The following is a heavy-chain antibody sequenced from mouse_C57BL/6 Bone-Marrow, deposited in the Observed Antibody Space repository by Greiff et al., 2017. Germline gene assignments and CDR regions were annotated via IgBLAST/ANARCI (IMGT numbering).Heavy chain of an antibody. CDR2: IDPENGDT. J-gene: IGHJ1*03. V-gene: IGHV14-4*01. Sequence: EVQVVESGAELVRPGASVKLSCTASGFNIKDDYMHWVKQRPEQGLEWIGWIDPENGDTEYASKFQGKATITADTSSNTAYLQLSSLTSEDTAVYYCTTGGSSYYWYFDVWGTGTTVTVSS. CDR1: GFNIKDDY. CDR3: TTGGSSYYWYFDV. D-gene: IGHD1-1*01.